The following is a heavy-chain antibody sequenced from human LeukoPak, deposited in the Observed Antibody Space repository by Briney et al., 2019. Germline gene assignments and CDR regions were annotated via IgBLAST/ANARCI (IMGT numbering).Heavy chain of an antibody. Sequence: QPGGSLRLSCAASGFTVTKYYMSWGRQAPGKGLEWVSVIYPGGTTYYSDSVKGRFTISRGNSENTLFLQMDSLRAEDTAVYYCARDQRSGTHSGYVFWGQGTLVTVSS. V-gene: IGHV3-66*02. CDR1: GFTVTKYY. CDR3: ARDQRSGTHSGYVF. J-gene: IGHJ4*02. CDR2: IYPGGTT. D-gene: IGHD1-26*01.